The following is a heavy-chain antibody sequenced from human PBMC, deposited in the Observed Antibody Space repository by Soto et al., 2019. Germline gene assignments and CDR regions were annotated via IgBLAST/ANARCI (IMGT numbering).Heavy chain of an antibody. V-gene: IGHV3-21*06. CDR1: GFTFTRYS. Sequence: GGSLRLSCAASGFTFTRYSMNWVRQAPGKGLEWVSSISSTTNYIYYGDSMKGRSTISGDNAKNSLYLEMNSLRAEDTAVYYCARESEDLTSNFDYWGQGTLVTVSS. CDR2: ISSTTNYI. J-gene: IGHJ4*02. CDR3: ARESEDLTSNFDY.